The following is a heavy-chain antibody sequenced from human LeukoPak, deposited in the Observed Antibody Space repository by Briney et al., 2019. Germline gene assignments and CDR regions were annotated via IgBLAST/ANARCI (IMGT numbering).Heavy chain of an antibody. CDR2: INSDGSST. D-gene: IGHD2-8*01. J-gene: IGHJ4*02. CDR1: GFTFSSYW. V-gene: IGHV3-74*01. CDR3: ARDLGYCTNGACHTRFDY. Sequence: GGSLRLSCAASGFTFSSYWMHWVRQAPGKGLVWVSRINSDGSSTSYADSVKGRFTISRDNARNTLYLQMNSLRAEVTAVYYCARDLGYCTNGACHTRFDYWGQGTLVTVSS.